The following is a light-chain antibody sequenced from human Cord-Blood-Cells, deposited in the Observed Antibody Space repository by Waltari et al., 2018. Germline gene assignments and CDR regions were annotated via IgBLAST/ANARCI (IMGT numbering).Light chain of an antibody. CDR3: HQSSSLPIT. J-gene: IGKJ5*01. V-gene: IGKV6-21*01. Sequence: ETVLAQYPDFQSVSTKETVTITCRASQSIGSSLHWYQQKPDQSPKLRSKYASQSFSGVPSRFSGSGSGTDFTLTINSLEAEDAATYYCHQSSSLPITFGQGTRLEIK. CDR1: QSIGSS. CDR2: YAS.